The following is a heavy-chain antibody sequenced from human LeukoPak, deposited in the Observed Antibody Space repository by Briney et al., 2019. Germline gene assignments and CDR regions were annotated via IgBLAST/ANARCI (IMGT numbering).Heavy chain of an antibody. CDR2: ILPIYGTA. CDR3: ASAAITIFGVVEAKFDY. D-gene: IGHD3-3*01. CDR1: GGTFSSYA. V-gene: IGHV1-69*05. J-gene: IGHJ4*02. Sequence: ASVKVTCTASGGTFSSYAISWVRQAPGQGLEWMGGILPIYGTANYAQKFQGRVTITTDESTSTAYMELSSLRSEDTAVYYCASAAITIFGVVEAKFDYWGQGTLVTVSS.